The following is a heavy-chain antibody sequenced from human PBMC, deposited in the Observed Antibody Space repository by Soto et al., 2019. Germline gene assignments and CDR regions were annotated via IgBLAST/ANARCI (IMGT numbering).Heavy chain of an antibody. V-gene: IGHV3-23*01. D-gene: IGHD2-2*01. CDR3: SNDCERVPAHIYAGHCDF. CDR2: ISGSGDRT. Sequence: GGSLRLSCAASRFTFSRYAMSWVRQAPGQGLEWVSGISGSGDRTYYADSVKARFTISRDNAKNTLYLQMRSLRVEDTALYYCSNDCERVPAHIYAGHCDFWGQGT. J-gene: IGHJ4*02. CDR1: RFTFSRYA.